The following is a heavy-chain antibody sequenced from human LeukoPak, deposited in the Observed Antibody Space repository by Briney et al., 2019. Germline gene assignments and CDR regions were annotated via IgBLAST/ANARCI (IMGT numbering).Heavy chain of an antibody. CDR1: GYTFTSYG. V-gene: IGHV1-18*01. CDR3: ATGEISSSWYRDYYYYMDV. D-gene: IGHD6-13*01. CDR2: ISAYNGNT. J-gene: IGHJ6*03. Sequence: GASVKVSCKASGYTFTSYGISWVRQAPGQGLEWMGWISAYNGNTNYAQKLQGRVTMTTDTSTSTAYMGLRSLRSDDTAVYYCATGEISSSWYRDYYYYMDVWGKGTTVTVSS.